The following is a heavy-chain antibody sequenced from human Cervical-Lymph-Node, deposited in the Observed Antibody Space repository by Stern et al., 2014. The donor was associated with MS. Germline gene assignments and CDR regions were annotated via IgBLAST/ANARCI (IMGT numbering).Heavy chain of an antibody. Sequence: VQLVESGPGLVKPSETLSLTCSVSGGSISRSTYYWGWIRQPPGKGLEWIGSIYYSGTTSYNPSLQSRVTIDTSTTQFSLRLTSVTAADTAVYYCARHDGWLPHYWSQGTLVTVSS. CDR3: ARHDGWLPHY. CDR2: IYYSGTT. J-gene: IGHJ4*02. CDR1: GGSISRSTYY. V-gene: IGHV4-39*01. D-gene: IGHD5-12*01.